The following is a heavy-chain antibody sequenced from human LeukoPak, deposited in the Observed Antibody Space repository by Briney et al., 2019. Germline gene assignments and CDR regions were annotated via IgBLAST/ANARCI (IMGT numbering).Heavy chain of an antibody. J-gene: IGHJ4*02. V-gene: IGHV3-9*01. CDR1: GFTFDDYA. CDR2: ISWNSGSI. Sequence: PGRSLRLSCAASGFTFDDYAMQWVRQAPGKGLEWVSGISWNSGSIDYADSVKGRFTISRDNAKNSLYLQMNSLRAEDTAFYYCAKDTCSSTGCRELDYWGRGTLVTVSS. CDR3: AKDTCSSTGCRELDY. D-gene: IGHD2-2*01.